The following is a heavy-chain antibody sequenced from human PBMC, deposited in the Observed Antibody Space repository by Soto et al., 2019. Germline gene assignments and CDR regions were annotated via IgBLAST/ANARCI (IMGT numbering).Heavy chain of an antibody. V-gene: IGHV4-38-2*02. CDR2: IYHSGST. CDR3: ARDFVGRRSWFDF. D-gene: IGHD1-26*01. J-gene: IGHJ5*01. Sequence: SETLSLTCAVSGYTISSGYYWVCIRQPPGKGLEWIWSIYHSGSTYYNPSLKSRVTISVDTSKNQFSLKLSSVTAADTAVYYCARDFVGRRSWFDFWVDGHVVTGSX. CDR1: GYTISSGYY.